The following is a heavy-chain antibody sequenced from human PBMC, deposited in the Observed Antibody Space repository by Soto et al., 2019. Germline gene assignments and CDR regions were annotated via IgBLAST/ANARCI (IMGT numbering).Heavy chain of an antibody. D-gene: IGHD2-2*01. CDR2: IYYSGST. V-gene: IGHV4-39*01. J-gene: IGHJ4*02. CDR3: ASSSPSPWDIVVVPAVREDFDY. Sequence: QLQLQESGPGLVKPSETLSLTCTVSGGSISSSSYYWGWIRQPPGKGLEWIGSIYYSGSTYYNPSLKSRVTISVDTSKNQFSLKLSSVTAADTAVYYCASSSPSPWDIVVVPAVREDFDYWGQGTLVTVSS. CDR1: GGSISSSSYY.